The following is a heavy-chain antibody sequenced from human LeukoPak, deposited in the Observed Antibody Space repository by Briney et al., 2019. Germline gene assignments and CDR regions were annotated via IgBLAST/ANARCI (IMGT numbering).Heavy chain of an antibody. V-gene: IGHV1-8*01. CDR1: GYTFTSYD. Sequence: ASVKVSCKASGYTFTSYDINWVRQATGQGLEWMGRINPNSGNTGYVQKFQGRVTMTGDTSISTAYMELSSLTSEDTAVYYCARGRLWFGDLYEGWFDPWGQGTLVTVSS. J-gene: IGHJ5*02. CDR2: INPNSGNT. CDR3: ARGRLWFGDLYEGWFDP. D-gene: IGHD3-10*01.